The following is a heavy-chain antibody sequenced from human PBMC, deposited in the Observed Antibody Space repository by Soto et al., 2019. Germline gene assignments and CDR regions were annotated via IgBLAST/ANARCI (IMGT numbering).Heavy chain of an antibody. V-gene: IGHV1-69*01. D-gene: IGHD2-2*01. CDR1: GGTFSSYA. CDR2: IIPIFGTA. Sequence: QVQLVQSGAEVQKPGSSVKVSCKASGGTFSSYAISWVRQAPGQGLEWMGGIIPIFGTANYAQKFQGRVTITADESTSTAYMELSSLRSEDTAVYYCARIRLYCSSTSCFQGWFDPWGQGTLVTVSS. J-gene: IGHJ5*02. CDR3: ARIRLYCSSTSCFQGWFDP.